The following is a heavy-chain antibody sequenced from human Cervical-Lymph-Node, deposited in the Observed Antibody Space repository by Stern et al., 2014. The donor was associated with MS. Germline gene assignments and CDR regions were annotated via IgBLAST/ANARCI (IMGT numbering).Heavy chain of an antibody. D-gene: IGHD2-15*01. J-gene: IGHJ4*02. V-gene: IGHV5-51*01. CDR2: IYPGDSDT. CDR3: ARLFYCSGGSCDPFDY. Sequence: EVHLVESGAEVKKPGESLKISCKGSGYSFTSYWIGWGRQMPGKGLEWVGIIYPGDSDTRDSPSFQGQVTISADKSISTAYLQWSSLKASDTAMYYCARLFYCSGGSCDPFDYWGQGTLVTVSS. CDR1: GYSFTSYW.